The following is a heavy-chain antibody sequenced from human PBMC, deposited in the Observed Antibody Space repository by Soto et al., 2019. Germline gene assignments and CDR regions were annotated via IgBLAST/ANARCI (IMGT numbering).Heavy chain of an antibody. CDR2: INQDGSEK. CDR1: QISFSSYW. J-gene: IGHJ4*01. V-gene: IGHV3-7*01. Sequence: EEQLVESGGGLVQPGGSLKLSFVVSQISFSSYWMNWVRQAPGKGLEGVANINQDGSEKSYEDSVKGRFTIASDNTKNSLYLHMNSLRAEGSAVYYCATGLSWPNYWGHGTLVAVSS. CDR3: ATGLSWPNY. D-gene: IGHD2-15*01.